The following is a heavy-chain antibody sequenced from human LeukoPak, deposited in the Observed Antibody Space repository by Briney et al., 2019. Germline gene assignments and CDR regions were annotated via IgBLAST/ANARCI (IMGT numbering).Heavy chain of an antibody. CDR3: ARAAYSSGSQYYFDY. Sequence: GGSLRLSCAASGFTFSSYSMNWVRQAPGKGLEWVSSISSSSSYIYYADSVKGRFTISRDNAKNSLYLQMNSLRAEDTAVYYCARAAYSSGSQYYFDYWGQGTLVTVSS. D-gene: IGHD3-22*01. V-gene: IGHV3-21*01. CDR2: ISSSSSYI. J-gene: IGHJ4*02. CDR1: GFTFSSYS.